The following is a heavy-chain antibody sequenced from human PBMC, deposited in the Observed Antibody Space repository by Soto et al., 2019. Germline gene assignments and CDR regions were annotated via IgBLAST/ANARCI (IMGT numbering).Heavy chain of an antibody. Sequence: SETLSLTCAVYGGSFSGYYWSWIRQPPGKGLEWIGEINHSGSTNYNPSLKSRVTISVDTSKNQFSLKLSSVTAADTAVYYCARGYWNDVSGWFDPWGQGTLVTVSS. D-gene: IGHD1-1*01. V-gene: IGHV4-34*01. CDR3: ARGYWNDVSGWFDP. CDR1: GGSFSGYY. CDR2: INHSGST. J-gene: IGHJ5*02.